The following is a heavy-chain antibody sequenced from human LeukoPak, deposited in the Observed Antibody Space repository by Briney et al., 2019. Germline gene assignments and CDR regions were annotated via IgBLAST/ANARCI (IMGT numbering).Heavy chain of an antibody. J-gene: IGHJ4*02. CDR2: IWDDGSNK. Sequence: GGSLRLSCAASGFIFSTYGMHWVRQAPGKGLGWVAVIWDDGSNKNYADSVKGRVTISRDNSQNTLYLQMNSQRAEDTAIYYCATEEQLAGGSGGDYSEYWGGNLLVSVSS. V-gene: IGHV3-33*01. CDR1: GFIFSTYG. D-gene: IGHD6-6*01. CDR3: ATEEQLAGGSGGDYSEY.